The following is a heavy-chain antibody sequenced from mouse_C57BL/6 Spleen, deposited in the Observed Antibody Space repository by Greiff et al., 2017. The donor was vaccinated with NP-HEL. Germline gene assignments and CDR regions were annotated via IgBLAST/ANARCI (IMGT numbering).Heavy chain of an antibody. CDR2: ISYDGSN. CDR3: ARYDYDGDWYFDV. D-gene: IGHD2-4*01. Sequence: EVKLQESGPGLVKPSQSLSLTCSVTGYSITSGYYWNWIRQFPGNKLEWRGYISYDGSNNYNPSLKNRISITRDTSKNQFFLKLNSVTTEDTATYYCARYDYDGDWYFDVWGTGTTVTVSS. J-gene: IGHJ1*03. CDR1: GYSITSGYY. V-gene: IGHV3-6*01.